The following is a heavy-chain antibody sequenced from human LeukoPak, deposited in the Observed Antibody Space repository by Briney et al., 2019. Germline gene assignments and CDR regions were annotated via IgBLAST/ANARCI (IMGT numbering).Heavy chain of an antibody. CDR3: TSGYFVHTFDF. CDR1: GGSFSGYY. J-gene: IGHJ4*02. D-gene: IGHD3-9*01. Sequence: SETLSLTCAVYGGSFSGYYWSWVRQPPGKGREWIGEINHSGSTNYNPSLKTRATISLDTSKHEFSLEMNSVTAADTSIYYCTSGYFVHTFDFWGQGTLVTVSS. CDR2: INHSGST. V-gene: IGHV4-34*01.